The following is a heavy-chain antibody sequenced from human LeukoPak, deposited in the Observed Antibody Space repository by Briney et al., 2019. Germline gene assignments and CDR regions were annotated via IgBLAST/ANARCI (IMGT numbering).Heavy chain of an antibody. Sequence: GGSLRLSCAASGFTFTSHGMNWVRQAQGKGLEWVSGISLNGGATGYADSVKGRFTISRDNGKNSLYLQMNSLRAEDTALYYCVQSITMFIGWGQGTLVTVSS. CDR1: GFTFTSHG. D-gene: IGHD3-10*02. CDR2: ISLNGGAT. CDR3: VQSITMFIG. J-gene: IGHJ4*02. V-gene: IGHV3-20*04.